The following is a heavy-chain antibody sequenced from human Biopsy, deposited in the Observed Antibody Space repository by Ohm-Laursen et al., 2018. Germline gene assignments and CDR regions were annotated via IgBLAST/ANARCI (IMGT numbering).Heavy chain of an antibody. CDR1: GYSFTSYY. CDR2: INPSGSTT. Sequence: ASVKVSCKVSGYSFTSYYMHWVRQAPGQGLEWMGMINPSGSTTSYPQIFQGRITMTRDTSKSTVYMELSSLRSADTAVYFCARNTGWYGDLYYFDYWGQGTLVTVSS. J-gene: IGHJ4*02. V-gene: IGHV1-46*01. D-gene: IGHD6-19*01. CDR3: ARNTGWYGDLYYFDY.